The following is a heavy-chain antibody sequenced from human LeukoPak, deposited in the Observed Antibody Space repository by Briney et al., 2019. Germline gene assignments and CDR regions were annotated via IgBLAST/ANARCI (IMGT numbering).Heavy chain of an antibody. J-gene: IGHJ5*02. V-gene: IGHV1-2*02. D-gene: IGHD6-25*01. CDR2: INPNSGGT. CDR3: ARDPRVIRQRGNNWFDP. Sequence: GASVKVSCKASGYTFTSYYMHWVRQAPGQGLEWMGWINPNSGGTNYAQKFQGRVTMTRDTSISTAYMELSRLRSDDTAVYYCARDPRVIRQRGNNWFDPWGQGTLVTVSS. CDR1: GYTFTSYY.